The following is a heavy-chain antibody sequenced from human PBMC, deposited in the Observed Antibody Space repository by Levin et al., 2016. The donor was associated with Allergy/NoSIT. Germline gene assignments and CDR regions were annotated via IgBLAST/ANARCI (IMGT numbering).Heavy chain of an antibody. J-gene: IGHJ4*02. D-gene: IGHD5-12*01. CDR2: IRSKAYGGTT. V-gene: IGHV3-49*02. Sequence: WIRQPPGKGLEWVGFIRSKAYGGTTEYAASVKGRFTISRDDSKSIAYLQMNSLKTEDTAVYYCTRARGYSGYRFDYWGQGTLVTVSS. CDR3: TRARGYSGYRFDY.